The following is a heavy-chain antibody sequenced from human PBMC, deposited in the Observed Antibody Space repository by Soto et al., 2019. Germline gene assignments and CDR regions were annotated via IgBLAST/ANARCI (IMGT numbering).Heavy chain of an antibody. CDR2: INHSGST. Sequence: SETLSLTCAVYGGSFSGYYWSWIRPPPGKGLEWIGEINHSGSTNYNPSLKSRVTISVDTSKNQFSLKLSSVTAADTAVYYCARMGSGYYNYYYGMDVWGQGTTVTVSS. CDR3: ARMGSGYYNYYYGMDV. J-gene: IGHJ6*02. CDR1: GGSFSGYY. D-gene: IGHD3-3*01. V-gene: IGHV4-34*01.